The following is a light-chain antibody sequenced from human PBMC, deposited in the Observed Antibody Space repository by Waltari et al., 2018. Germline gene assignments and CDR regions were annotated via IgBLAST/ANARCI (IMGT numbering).Light chain of an antibody. Sequence: DIQMTQSPSSMSASVVDRVTITCRASQSISLYLNWYQQKPGKAPKLLIYAASSLQSGVPSRFSGSGSGTDFTLTISSLQPEDFATYYCQQGYSTPITFGQGTRLEIK. CDR1: QSISLY. V-gene: IGKV1-39*01. CDR2: AAS. J-gene: IGKJ5*01. CDR3: QQGYSTPIT.